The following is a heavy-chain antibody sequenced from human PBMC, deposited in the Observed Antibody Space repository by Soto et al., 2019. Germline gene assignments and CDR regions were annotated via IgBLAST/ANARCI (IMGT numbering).Heavy chain of an antibody. V-gene: IGHV4-59*01. Sequence: PSETLSLTCTVSGGSMSSYYWSWIRQSPGKGLEWIGYIYYSGSTNYNPSLKSRVAISLDTSKNQFSLMLSSVTAADTAVYYCARGEWLATIKPYFAYWGQGTPVTVSS. CDR3: ARGEWLATIKPYFAY. CDR2: IYYSGST. D-gene: IGHD5-12*01. J-gene: IGHJ4*02. CDR1: GGSMSSYY.